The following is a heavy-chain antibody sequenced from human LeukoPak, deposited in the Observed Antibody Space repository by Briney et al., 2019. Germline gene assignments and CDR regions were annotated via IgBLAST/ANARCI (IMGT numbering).Heavy chain of an antibody. CDR1: GFTFSNAW. Sequence: PGGSLSLSCAASGFTFSNAWLAWVRQPPGKGLEWVGRIRSKTDGGTIDYAAPVKDRFTISRDDSKNTLYLQMNSLEIEDTAVYFCTTDRTMKGYWGQGTLVTVSS. J-gene: IGHJ4*02. D-gene: IGHD3-22*01. CDR2: IRSKTDGGTI. V-gene: IGHV3-15*01. CDR3: TTDRTMKGY.